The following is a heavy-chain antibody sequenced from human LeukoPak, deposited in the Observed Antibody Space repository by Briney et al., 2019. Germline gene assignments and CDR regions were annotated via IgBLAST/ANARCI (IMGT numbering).Heavy chain of an antibody. D-gene: IGHD6-13*01. V-gene: IGHV4-59*08. CDR2: IHSSGST. CDR1: GGSITTYY. CDR3: ARQYSSSWYGDAFDI. J-gene: IGHJ3*02. Sequence: SETLSLTCTVSGGSITTYYWSWIRQPPGKGLEWIGNIHSSGSTYYNPSLKSRVTISVDTSKNQFSLKLSSVTAADTAVYYCARQYSSSWYGDAFDIWGQGTMVTVSS.